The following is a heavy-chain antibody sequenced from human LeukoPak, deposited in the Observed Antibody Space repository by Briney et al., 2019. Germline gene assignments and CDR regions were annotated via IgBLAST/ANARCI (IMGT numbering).Heavy chain of an antibody. Sequence: GGSLRLSCAASGVTLSSYSMNWVRQAPGKGLEWVSYISSSSSYIYYADSVKGRFTISRDNAKNSLYLQMNSLRAEDTAVYYCARDDDTLTGYPFDYWGQATLVTVSS. CDR1: GVTLSSYS. CDR3: ARDDDTLTGYPFDY. J-gene: IGHJ4*02. V-gene: IGHV3-21*01. CDR2: ISSSSSYI. D-gene: IGHD3-9*01.